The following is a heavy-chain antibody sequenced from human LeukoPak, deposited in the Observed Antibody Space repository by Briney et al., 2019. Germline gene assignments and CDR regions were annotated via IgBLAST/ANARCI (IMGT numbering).Heavy chain of an antibody. CDR1: GGSISSYY. D-gene: IGHD3-9*01. V-gene: IGHV4-59*08. J-gene: IGHJ5*02. CDR3: ARHEDILTGYYP. Sequence: ASETLSLTCTVSGGSISSYYWSWIRQPPGKGLEWIGYIYYSGSTNYNPSLKSRVTISVDTSKNQFSLKLSSVTAADTAVYYCARHEDILTGYYPWGQGTLVTVSS. CDR2: IYYSGST.